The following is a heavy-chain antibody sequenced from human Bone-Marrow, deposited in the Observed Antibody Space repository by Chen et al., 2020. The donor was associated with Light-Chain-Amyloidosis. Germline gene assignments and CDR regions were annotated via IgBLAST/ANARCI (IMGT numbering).Heavy chain of an antibody. J-gene: IGHJ3*02. V-gene: IGHV3-48*03. D-gene: IGHD2-15*01. Sequence: EVQLVESGGGLVQTGGSLRLSCVASGFSVSNYEMNWVRQAPGQGLEWVSYISTTGTTIYYADFARGRFTISRDNAKNSLYLQMNSLRAEDTAVYYCARDRWVARHFPGAVDIWAKGQWSPSLQ. CDR2: ISTTGTTI. CDR3: ARDRWVARHFPGAVDI. CDR1: GFSVSNYE.